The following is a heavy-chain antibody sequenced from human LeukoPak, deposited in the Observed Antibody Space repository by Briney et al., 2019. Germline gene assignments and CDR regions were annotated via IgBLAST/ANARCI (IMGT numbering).Heavy chain of an antibody. CDR2: INQDGSEK. J-gene: IGHJ4*02. CDR3: ARGRGLPGPLDY. D-gene: IGHD3-10*01. Sequence: GGSLRLSCAASGFTFSSYWMSWVRQAPGKGLEWVAYINQDGSEKNYADSVKGRFTISRDNAKNSLYLQMNSLRAEDTAVYYCARGRGLPGPLDYWGQGTLVTVSS. V-gene: IGHV3-7*01. CDR1: GFTFSSYW.